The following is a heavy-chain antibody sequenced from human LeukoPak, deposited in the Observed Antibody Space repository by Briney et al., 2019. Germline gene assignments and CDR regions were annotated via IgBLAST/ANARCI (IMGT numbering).Heavy chain of an antibody. J-gene: IGHJ4*02. CDR1: GGSILNYY. CDR3: AVRPYYDSSGDFRY. V-gene: IGHV4-59*08. D-gene: IGHD3-22*01. CDR2: IYYSGST. Sequence: SETLSLTCAVSGGSILNYYWSWIRQPPGKGLEWIGYIYYSGSTNYNPSLKTRVTISVDTSKRSFSLRLSSVTAADTAVYYCAVRPYYDSSGDFRYWGQGTLVTVSS.